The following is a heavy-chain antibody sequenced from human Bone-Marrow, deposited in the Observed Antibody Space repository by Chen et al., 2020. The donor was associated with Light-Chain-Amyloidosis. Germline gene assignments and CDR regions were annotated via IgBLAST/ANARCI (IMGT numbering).Heavy chain of an antibody. CDR2: INKDGSTT. CDR1: GFYLTDYW. CDR3: FRVSGGGYFMRDDL. V-gene: IGHV3-74*01. J-gene: IGHJ5*02. D-gene: IGHD5-12*01. Sequence: DVQLVESGGGLVQPGGSLRLSCVASGFYLTDYWMHWVRQAPGKGLVWVSRINKDGSTTIYADSVRGRFTTSRDNAKNTLYLQMDRLRVDDTATYFCFRVSGGGYFMRDDLRGQGVLVSVSS.